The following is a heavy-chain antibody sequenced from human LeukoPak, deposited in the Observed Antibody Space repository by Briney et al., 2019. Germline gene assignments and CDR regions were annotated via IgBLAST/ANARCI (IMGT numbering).Heavy chain of an antibody. D-gene: IGHD1-26*01. Sequence: SETLSLTCTVSGGSISSYYWSWIRQAPGKGLEWIGNIYYSGSTNYNPSLKSRVTVSVDTSKNQFSLKLNSVTAADTAVYYCARHGTLGSTTYPLDYWGQGTLVTVSS. J-gene: IGHJ4*02. CDR2: IYYSGST. V-gene: IGHV4-59*08. CDR3: ARHGTLGSTTYPLDY. CDR1: GGSISSYY.